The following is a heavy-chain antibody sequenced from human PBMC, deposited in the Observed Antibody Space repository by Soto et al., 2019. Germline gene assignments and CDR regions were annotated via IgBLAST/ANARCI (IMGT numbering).Heavy chain of an antibody. CDR2: INWDSGDI. V-gene: IGHV3-9*01. CDR1: GISFDDYA. CDR3: AKDTAPGFYDANGHLDY. Sequence: GGSLRLSCVVSGISFDDYAMHWVRQVPGKGLEWVSGINWDSGDIGYADSVKGRFTISRDNAKNSLYLQMNSLKTEDTALYYCAKDTAPGFYDANGHLDYWGQGTPVTVPQ. D-gene: IGHD2-8*01. J-gene: IGHJ4*02.